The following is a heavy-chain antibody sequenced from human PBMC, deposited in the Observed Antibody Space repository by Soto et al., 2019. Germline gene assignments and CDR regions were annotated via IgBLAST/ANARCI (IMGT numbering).Heavy chain of an antibody. J-gene: IGHJ6*02. Sequence: SVKVSCKASGGTFSSYAISWVRQAPGQGLEWMGGIIPIFGTANYAQKFQGRVTITADESTSTAYMELSSLRSEDTAVYYCARKKMSDIAVVQAAGCYGMDVWGQGTTLSVSS. D-gene: IGHD2-2*01. CDR2: IIPIFGTA. CDR3: ARKKMSDIAVVQAAGCYGMDV. CDR1: GGTFSSYA. V-gene: IGHV1-69*13.